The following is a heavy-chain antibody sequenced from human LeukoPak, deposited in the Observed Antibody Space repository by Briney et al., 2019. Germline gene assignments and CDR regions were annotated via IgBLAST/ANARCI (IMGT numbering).Heavy chain of an antibody. D-gene: IGHD6-19*01. V-gene: IGHV3-30-3*01. CDR3: AVVAGRFLPDY. Sequence: PGKSLRLSCAASGFTFSTFAMHWVRQAPGKGLEWVPFSSFDESHKFYADSVEGRFTISRDNSKKTLFLQMDNLRLDDTAMYYCAVVAGRFLPDYWGQGTLVTVSS. CDR1: GFTFSTFA. J-gene: IGHJ4*02. CDR2: SSFDESHK.